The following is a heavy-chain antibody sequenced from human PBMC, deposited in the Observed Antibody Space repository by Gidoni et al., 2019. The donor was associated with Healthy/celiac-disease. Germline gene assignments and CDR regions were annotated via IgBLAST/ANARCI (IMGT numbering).Heavy chain of an antibody. CDR2: IYYSGST. Sequence: QVQLQESGPGLVKPSETLSLTCTGSGGSISSYYWSWIRQPPGKGLEWIGYIYYSGSTNYNPSLKSRVTISVDTSKNQFSLKLSSVTAADTAVYYCASVRFWGQGTLVTVSS. CDR3: ASVRF. J-gene: IGHJ4*02. CDR1: GGSISSYY. V-gene: IGHV4-59*08.